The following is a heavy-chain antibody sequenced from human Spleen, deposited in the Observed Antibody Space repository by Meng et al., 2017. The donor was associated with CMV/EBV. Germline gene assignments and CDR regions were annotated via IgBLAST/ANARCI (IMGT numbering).Heavy chain of an antibody. J-gene: IGHJ4*02. CDR3: ARSPGWWTLDY. D-gene: IGHD2-15*01. CDR2: VSHSGSA. Sequence: GSLRLSCAVSGDSVTRISTWWAWVRQPPGRGLEWIGEVSHSGSAKYVPSLKSRVTISVDMTKNHFSLKLTSLTAADTGVYFCARSPGWWTLDYWGQGALVTVSS. V-gene: IGHV4-4*01. CDR1: GDSVTRISTW.